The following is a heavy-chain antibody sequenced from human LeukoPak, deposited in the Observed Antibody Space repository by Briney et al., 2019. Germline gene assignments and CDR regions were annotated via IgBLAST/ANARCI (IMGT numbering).Heavy chain of an antibody. J-gene: IGHJ4*02. Sequence: GRSLRLSCTASGFNFISYTMHWVRQAPGKGLEWVAVISSYGTNTFYADSVNGRFTISRDNSKGTLYLQMNSLRSEDTAVYYCAKVPDDYNNYVFDYWGRGTLVTVSP. CDR3: AKVPDDYNNYVFDY. D-gene: IGHD4-11*01. V-gene: IGHV3-30-3*01. CDR2: ISSYGTNT. CDR1: GFNFISYT.